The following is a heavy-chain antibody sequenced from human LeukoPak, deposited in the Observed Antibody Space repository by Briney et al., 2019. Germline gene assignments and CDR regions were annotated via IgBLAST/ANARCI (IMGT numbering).Heavy chain of an antibody. J-gene: IGHJ4*02. CDR1: GYSFASYW. Sequence: GESLKISCKGSGYSFASYWIAWARQMPGKGLEWMGVIYPGNSDITYSPSFQGQVTISADKSVSTAYLHWSSLKASDTAIYYCARHLSSITSCPNYWGQGTLVTVSS. CDR2: IYPGNSDI. V-gene: IGHV5-51*01. CDR3: ARHLSSITSCPNY. D-gene: IGHD2-2*01.